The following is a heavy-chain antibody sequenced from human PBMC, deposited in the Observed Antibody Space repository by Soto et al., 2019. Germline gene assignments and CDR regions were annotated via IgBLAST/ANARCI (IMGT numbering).Heavy chain of an antibody. V-gene: IGHV3-23*01. CDR2: ISGSGGST. J-gene: IGHJ1*01. CDR3: AKDEGGSGSYYEEYFQH. CDR1: GFTFSSYA. D-gene: IGHD1-26*01. Sequence: VQLLESGGGLVQPGGSLRLSCAASGFTFSSYAMSWVRQAPGKGLEWVSAISGSGGSTYYADSVKGRFTISRDNSKNTLYLQMNSLRAEDTAVYYCAKDEGGSGSYYEEYFQHWGQGTLVTVSS.